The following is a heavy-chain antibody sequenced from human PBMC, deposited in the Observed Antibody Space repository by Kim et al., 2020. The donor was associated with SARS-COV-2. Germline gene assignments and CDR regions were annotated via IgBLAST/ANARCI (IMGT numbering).Heavy chain of an antibody. CDR3: ARGGPNSSGWTLDY. V-gene: IGHV1-3*01. CDR2: INGGNDNI. J-gene: IGHJ4*01. D-gene: IGHD6-19*01. Sequence: ASVKVSCKASGYTFTNFAMHWVRQAPGQRLEWLGWINGGNDNIQYLQKLQGRVTITGDTSASTVYMELNSLATEDTGLYYCARGGPNSSGWTLDYWGHGTLVSVSS. CDR1: GYTFTNFA.